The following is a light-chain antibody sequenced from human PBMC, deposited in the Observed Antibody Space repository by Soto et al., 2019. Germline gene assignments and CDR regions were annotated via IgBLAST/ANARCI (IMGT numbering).Light chain of an antibody. J-gene: IGKJ5*01. V-gene: IGKV3-15*01. CDR1: ESVSSN. CDR2: GAS. CDR3: QQYGSSSIT. Sequence: EIVMTQSPATLSVSPGERVTLSCRASESVSSNLAWYQQKPGQAPRLLFYGASSRATDVPARFSGSGSGTDFTLTISRLEPEDFAVYYCQQYGSSSITFGQGTRLEIK.